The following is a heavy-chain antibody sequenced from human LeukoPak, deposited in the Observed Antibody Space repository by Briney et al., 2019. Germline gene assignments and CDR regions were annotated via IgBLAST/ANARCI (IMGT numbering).Heavy chain of an antibody. CDR1: GFTFSTYW. D-gene: IGHD1-26*01. CDR3: ARDKVVGASHFDF. V-gene: IGHV3-7*01. Sequence: PGGSLRLSCTVSGFTFSTYWMSWVRQAPGKGLEWVANIKQDGSDIFYVDSVKGRFTISRDNAKNSLYLQMNSLRVEDTAVYYCARDKVVGASHFDFWGQGTLVTVSS. CDR2: IKQDGSDI. J-gene: IGHJ4*02.